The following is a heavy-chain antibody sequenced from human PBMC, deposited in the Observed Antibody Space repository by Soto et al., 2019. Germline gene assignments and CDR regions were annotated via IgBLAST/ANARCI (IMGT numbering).Heavy chain of an antibody. D-gene: IGHD3-16*01. Sequence: PGGSLGLSCAASGFKFINYAMIFFRHSPFKGLEWVSLISATGGGTYYADSVKGRFTISRDNSHNTLYLQVHSLTAEDTAVYYCAKDRRAGGNSAFYFDFWGQGAQVTVSS. J-gene: IGHJ4*02. CDR1: GFKFINYA. V-gene: IGHV3-23*01. CDR3: AKDRRAGGNSAFYFDF. CDR2: ISATGGGT.